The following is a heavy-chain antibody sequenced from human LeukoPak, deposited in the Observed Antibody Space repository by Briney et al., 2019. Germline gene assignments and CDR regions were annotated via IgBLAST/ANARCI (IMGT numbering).Heavy chain of an antibody. CDR3: ARAMRVDRFFDY. Sequence: SQTLSLTCTVSGGSFNSGSYYWSWIRQPAGKGLEWVGRIYTSGSTNYNPSLKSRVTTSVDTSKNQFSLQLTSVTAADTAVYYCARAMRVDRFFDYWGQGILVTVSS. CDR1: GGSFNSGSYY. V-gene: IGHV4-61*02. D-gene: IGHD5-12*01. CDR2: IYTSGST. J-gene: IGHJ4*02.